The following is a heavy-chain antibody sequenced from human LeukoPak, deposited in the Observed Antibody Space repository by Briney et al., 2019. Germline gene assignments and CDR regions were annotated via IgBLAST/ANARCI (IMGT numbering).Heavy chain of an antibody. Sequence: SSETLSLTCTVSGGSISNYYWTCIRQCAGKGREWIGRMYTSGSTKYSPSFESRVTMSGDASKNQFSLRLNSVTAADTAIYYCARIYSRGWSLDYWGPGTLVTVSS. V-gene: IGHV4-4*07. CDR1: GGSISNYY. J-gene: IGHJ4*02. CDR3: ARIYSRGWSLDY. D-gene: IGHD6-19*01. CDR2: MYTSGST.